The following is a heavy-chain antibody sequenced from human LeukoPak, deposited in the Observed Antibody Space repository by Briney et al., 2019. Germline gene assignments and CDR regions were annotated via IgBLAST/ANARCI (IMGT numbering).Heavy chain of an antibody. J-gene: IGHJ6*03. CDR2: ISRSGRTK. CDR1: GFTFSDYN. V-gene: IGHV3-11*01. D-gene: IGHD2-15*01. CDR3: ARVLRYCSGGNCYSGGLGYMDV. Sequence: GGSLRLSCAASGFTFSDYNMRWIRKAPGKGLEWVSSISRSGRTKYYADSVKGRFTISRDNAKNSLFLQMNSLRAEDTAVYYCARVLRYCSGGNCYSGGLGYMDVWGKGTTVTISS.